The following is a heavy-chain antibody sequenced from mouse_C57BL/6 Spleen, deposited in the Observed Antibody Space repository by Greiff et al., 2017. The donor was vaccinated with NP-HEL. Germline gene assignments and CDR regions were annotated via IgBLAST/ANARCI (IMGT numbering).Heavy chain of an antibody. CDR3: ARQGTKLFPFDY. CDR2: INPNNGGT. J-gene: IGHJ2*01. CDR1: GYTFTDYN. D-gene: IGHD3-3*01. V-gene: IGHV1-18*01. Sequence: EVQLQQSGPELVKPGASVKIPCKASGYTFTDYNMDWVKQSHGKSLEWIGDINPNNGGTIYNEKFKGKATLTVDKSSSTAYMELRSLTSEDTAVYYCARQGTKLFPFDYWGQGTTLTVSS.